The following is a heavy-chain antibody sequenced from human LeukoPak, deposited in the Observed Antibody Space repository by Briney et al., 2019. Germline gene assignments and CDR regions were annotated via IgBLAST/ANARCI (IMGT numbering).Heavy chain of an antibody. CDR1: GFTFSSYA. D-gene: IGHD3-10*01. CDR2: ISGSGGST. V-gene: IGHV3-23*01. CDR3: AKGDDYYGSGSNDY. Sequence: GGSLRLSCAASGFTFSSYAMSWVRQAPGKGLEWVSAISGSGGSTYYADSVKGRFTISRDNSKNTLYLQMNSLRAEDTAVYYCAKGDDYYGSGSNDYGGQGTLVTVSS. J-gene: IGHJ4*02.